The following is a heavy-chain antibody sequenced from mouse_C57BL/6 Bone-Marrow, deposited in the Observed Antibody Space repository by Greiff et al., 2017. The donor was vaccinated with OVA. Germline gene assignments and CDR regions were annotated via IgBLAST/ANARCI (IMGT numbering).Heavy chain of an antibody. CDR2: IYPSDSET. CDR1: GYTFTSYW. CDR3: ARRTYDYDGFAY. Sequence: QVQLQQPGAELVRPGSSVKLSCKASGYTFTSYWMDWVKQRPGQGLEWIGNIYPSDSETHYNQKFKDKATLTVDKSSSTAYMQRSSLTSEDSAVYYCARRTYDYDGFAYWGQGTLVTVSA. J-gene: IGHJ3*01. D-gene: IGHD2-4*01. V-gene: IGHV1-61*01.